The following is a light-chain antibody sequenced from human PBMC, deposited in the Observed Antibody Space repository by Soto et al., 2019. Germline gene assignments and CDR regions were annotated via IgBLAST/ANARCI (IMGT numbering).Light chain of an antibody. J-gene: IGLJ1*01. CDR3: SSYTRSGTLV. V-gene: IGLV2-14*01. CDR1: SSDVGGYNY. CDR2: EVS. Sequence: LTQPASVSGSPGQSITISCTGTSSDVGGYNYVSWYQQYPGRAPKFIIYEVSHRPSGVSNRFSASKSGNTASLTISGLQAQDEADYYCSSYTRSGTLVFGTGTKVTVL.